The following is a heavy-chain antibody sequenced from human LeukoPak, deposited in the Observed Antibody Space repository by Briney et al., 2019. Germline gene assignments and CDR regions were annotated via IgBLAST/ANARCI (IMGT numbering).Heavy chain of an antibody. CDR3: ARDRKDIVVVPAAMANWFDP. Sequence: PGGSLRLSCAASGFTFSSYWMSWVRRAPGKGLEWVANIKQDGSEKYYVDSVEGRFTISRDNAKNSLYLQMNSLRAEDTAVYYCARDRKDIVVVPAAMANWFDPWGQGTLVTVSS. V-gene: IGHV3-7*01. J-gene: IGHJ5*02. CDR2: IKQDGSEK. CDR1: GFTFSSYW. D-gene: IGHD2-2*01.